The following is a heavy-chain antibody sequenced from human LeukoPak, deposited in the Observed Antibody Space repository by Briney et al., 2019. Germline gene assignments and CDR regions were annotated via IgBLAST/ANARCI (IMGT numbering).Heavy chain of an antibody. CDR2: IGSSENII. Sequence: GGSLRLSCAASGFTFNDYYMICIPQASGKGLEWASDIGSSENIISYANSVKGRFAIPRDIANNTLYLQMNSLRAEDTAVYYCAREAVAGAFDSWGQGALVTVSS. D-gene: IGHD6-19*01. CDR3: AREAVAGAFDS. J-gene: IGHJ4*02. CDR1: GFTFNDYY. V-gene: IGHV3-11*01.